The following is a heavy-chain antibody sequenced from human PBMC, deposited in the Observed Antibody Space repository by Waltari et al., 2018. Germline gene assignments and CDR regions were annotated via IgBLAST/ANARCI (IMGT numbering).Heavy chain of an antibody. CDR1: GGSISSYY. CDR2: IYYSGST. Sequence: QVQLQESGPGLVKPSETLSLTCTVSGGSISSYYWSWIRQPPGKGLEWIGYIYYSGSTNYNPSLKSRVTIAVDTSKNQFSLKLSSVTAADTAVYYCARALGYCSGGSCYPAATIDYWGQGTLVTVSS. D-gene: IGHD2-15*01. J-gene: IGHJ4*02. CDR3: ARALGYCSGGSCYPAATIDY. V-gene: IGHV4-59*01.